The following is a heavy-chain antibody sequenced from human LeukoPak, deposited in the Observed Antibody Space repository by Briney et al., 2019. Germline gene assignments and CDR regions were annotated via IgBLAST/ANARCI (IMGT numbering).Heavy chain of an antibody. J-gene: IGHJ4*02. Sequence: GGSLRLSCAASGFMFDDYAMHWVRQAPGKGLEWVSGISWNSGTIGYADSVQDRFTISRDNAKNSLYLQMNSLRAEDTAVYYCASLRLGELSSRYFDYWGQGTLVTVSS. CDR1: GFMFDDYA. CDR2: ISWNSGTI. CDR3: ASLRLGELSSRYFDY. V-gene: IGHV3-9*01. D-gene: IGHD3-16*02.